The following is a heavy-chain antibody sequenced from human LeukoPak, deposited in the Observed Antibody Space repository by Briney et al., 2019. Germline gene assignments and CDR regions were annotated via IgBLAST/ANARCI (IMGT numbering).Heavy chain of an antibody. CDR2: VSGSGSSA. J-gene: IGHJ4*02. CDR3: AKDVAWELFGGFFDY. CDR1: GFTFRSFA. V-gene: IGHV3-23*01. D-gene: IGHD3-10*02. Sequence: GGSLRLSCAASGFTFRSFAIRWVRQAPGKGLAWVSAVSGSGSSASYADSVKGRSTISRENFYNTLPPQMNRWRADDTAVYYCAKDVAWELFGGFFDYWGQGILVTVSS.